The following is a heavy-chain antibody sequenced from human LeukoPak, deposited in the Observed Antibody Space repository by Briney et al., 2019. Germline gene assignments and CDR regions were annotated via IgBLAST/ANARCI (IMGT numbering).Heavy chain of an antibody. CDR1: GGSISSSTYY. J-gene: IGHJ6*03. CDR2: IYYSGST. CDR3: ARGRSSWGYYYYYMDV. Sequence: SETLSLTCTVSGGSISSSTYYWGWIRQPPGKGLEWIGSIYYSGSTYYNPSLKSRVTISVDTSKNQFSLKLSSVTAADTAVYYCARGRSSWGYYYYYMDVGDKGTTVTVSS. D-gene: IGHD6-13*01. V-gene: IGHV4-39*07.